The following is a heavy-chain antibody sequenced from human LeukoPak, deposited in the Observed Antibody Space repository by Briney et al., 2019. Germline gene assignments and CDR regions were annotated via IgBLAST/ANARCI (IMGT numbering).Heavy chain of an antibody. V-gene: IGHV3-33*08. Sequence: PGGSLRLSCAPSGFTFSSYGMHWVRQAPGKGLEWVAAICDDGSNKYYADSVKGRFTISRDNSKNTLYLQMNSLRAEDTAVYYCARDGEVWYSGSYYGYYFDYWGQGTLVTVSS. D-gene: IGHD1-26*01. CDR3: ARDGEVWYSGSYYGYYFDY. CDR1: GFTFSSYG. J-gene: IGHJ4*02. CDR2: ICDDGSNK.